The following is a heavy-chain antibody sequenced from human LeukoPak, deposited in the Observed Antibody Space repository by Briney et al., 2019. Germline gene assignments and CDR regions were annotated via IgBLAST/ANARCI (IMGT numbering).Heavy chain of an antibody. D-gene: IGHD3-10*01. J-gene: IGHJ6*02. CDR2: ISAYNGNT. V-gene: IGHV1-18*01. Sequence: ASVRVSSKASGDTFTIYGISWVRQAPGQGVERMGWISAYNGNTNYAQKLQGRVTITTDTTTSTAYMELRSLRSDDTAVYYCARMGKGYGSGSYYTYRYGMDVWGQRTTVTVSS. CDR3: ARMGKGYGSGSYYTYRYGMDV. CDR1: GDTFTIYG.